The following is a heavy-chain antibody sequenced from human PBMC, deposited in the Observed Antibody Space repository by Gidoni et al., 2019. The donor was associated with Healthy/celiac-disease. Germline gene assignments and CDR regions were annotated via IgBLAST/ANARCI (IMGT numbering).Heavy chain of an antibody. CDR3: ARARDCSGGSCYRDINWFDP. Sequence: QVQLVQSGAEVKKPGSSVKVSCKASGGTFSSYAISWVRQAPGQGLEWMGGFIPIFGTANYEQKFQGRVTITADESTSTAYMELSSLRSEDTAVYYCARARDCSGGSCYRDINWFDPWGQGTLVTVSS. J-gene: IGHJ5*02. V-gene: IGHV1-69*01. D-gene: IGHD2-15*01. CDR2: FIPIFGTA. CDR1: GGTFSSYA.